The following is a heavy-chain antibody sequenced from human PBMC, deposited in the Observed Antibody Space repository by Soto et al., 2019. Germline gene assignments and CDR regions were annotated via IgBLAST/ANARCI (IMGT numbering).Heavy chain of an antibody. D-gene: IGHD1-1*01. CDR3: AREDRPMNWNDETGNYYYGMDV. Sequence: PSETLSLTCTVSGGSISSYYWSWIRQPPWKGLEWIGYIYYSGSTNYNPSLKSRVTISVDTSKNQFSLKLSSVTAADTAVYYCAREDRPMNWNDETGNYYYGMDVWGQGTTVTVSS. CDR2: IYYSGST. CDR1: GGSISSYY. J-gene: IGHJ6*02. V-gene: IGHV4-59*01.